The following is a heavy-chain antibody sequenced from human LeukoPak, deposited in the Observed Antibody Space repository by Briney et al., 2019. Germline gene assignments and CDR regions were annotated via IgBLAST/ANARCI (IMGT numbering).Heavy chain of an antibody. CDR3: GRGSMIVVVIPAY. J-gene: IGHJ4*02. CDR2: INPNSGGT. D-gene: IGHD3-22*01. Sequence: RASVKVSCKASGYTFTGYYMHWVRQAPGQGLEWMGWINPNSGGTNYAQKFQGRVTMTRDTSISTAYMELSRLRSDDTAVYYCGRGSMIVVVIPAYWGQGALVTVSS. CDR1: GYTFTGYY. V-gene: IGHV1-2*02.